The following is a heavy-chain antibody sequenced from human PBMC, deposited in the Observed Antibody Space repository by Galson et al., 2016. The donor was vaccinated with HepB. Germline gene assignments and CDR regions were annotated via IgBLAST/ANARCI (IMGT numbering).Heavy chain of an antibody. V-gene: IGHV4-34*01. CDR2: INHSGST. D-gene: IGHD3-16*01. Sequence: ETLSLTCAVYGGSFSGDYWSWIRQSPGKGLEWIGEINHSGSTNYNPSLKSRVTISVDTSKNQFSLKLSSVTAADTAVYYCARKGRRGVSNVMIPRGYWYLRLWGRGPLVPVSS. CDR1: GGSFSGDY. J-gene: IGHJ2*01. CDR3: ARKGRRGVSNVMIPRGYWYLRL.